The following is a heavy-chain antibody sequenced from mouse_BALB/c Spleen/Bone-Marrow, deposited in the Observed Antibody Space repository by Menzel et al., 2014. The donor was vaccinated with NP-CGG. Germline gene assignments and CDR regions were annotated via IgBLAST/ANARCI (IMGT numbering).Heavy chain of an antibody. CDR2: IRNKPNGYTT. V-gene: IGHV7-3*02. CDR1: GFTFTDYY. J-gene: IGHJ2*01. Sequence: DVKLQESGGGLVQPGGSLRLSCATSGFTFTDYYMSWVRQPPGKALEWLGFIRNKPNGYTTEYSASVKGRFTISKDNSQSILYLQMNTLRAEDSATYYCARDDYGRGYWGQGTTLTVSS. D-gene: IGHD1-1*01. CDR3: ARDDYGRGY.